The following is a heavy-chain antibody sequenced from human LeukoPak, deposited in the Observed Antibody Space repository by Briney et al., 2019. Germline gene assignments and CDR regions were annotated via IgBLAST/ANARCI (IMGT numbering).Heavy chain of an antibody. Sequence: AINGRGDDTYYPDPVKGRFTISRDNSNNTLYLQMNSLRAEDTAVYYCAKGHRSSSSFFDSWGQGILXTVSS. J-gene: IGHJ4*02. CDR2: INGRGDDT. V-gene: IGHV3-23*01. CDR3: AKGHRSSSSFFDS. D-gene: IGHD6-19*01.